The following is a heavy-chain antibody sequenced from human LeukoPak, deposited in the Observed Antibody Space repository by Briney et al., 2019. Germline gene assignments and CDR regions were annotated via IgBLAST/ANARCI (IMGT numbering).Heavy chain of an antibody. CDR3: ASLQPDAFDI. D-gene: IGHD1-1*01. CDR2: SYYSGST. J-gene: IGHJ3*02. CDR1: GGSISSSSYY. V-gene: IGHV4-39*01. Sequence: SETLSLTCTVPGGSISSSSYYWGWIRQPPGKGLEWIGSSYYSGSTYYNPSLKSRVTISVDTSKNQFSLKLSSVTAADTAVYYCASLQPDAFDIWGQGTMVTVSS.